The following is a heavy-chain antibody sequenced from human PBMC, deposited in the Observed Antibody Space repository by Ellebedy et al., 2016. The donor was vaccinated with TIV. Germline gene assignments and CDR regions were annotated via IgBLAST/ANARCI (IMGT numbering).Heavy chain of an antibody. CDR1: GFTFSSYA. Sequence: GGSLRLXXAASGFTFSSYAMHWVRQAPGKGLEYVSAISSNGGSTYYADSVKGRFTISRDNSKNTLYLQMNSLRAEDTAVYYCANGRVYYYGSGSYYYYYGMDVWGQGTTVTVSS. CDR2: ISSNGGST. D-gene: IGHD3-10*01. J-gene: IGHJ6*02. CDR3: ANGRVYYYGSGSYYYYYGMDV. V-gene: IGHV3-64*02.